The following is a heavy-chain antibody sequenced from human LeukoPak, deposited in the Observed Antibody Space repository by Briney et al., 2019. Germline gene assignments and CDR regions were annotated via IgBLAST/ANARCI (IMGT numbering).Heavy chain of an antibody. Sequence: PGGSLRLSCAASGFTFSSYSMNWVRQAPGRGLEWVSSISSSSSYIYYADSVKGRFTISRDNAKNSLYLQMNSLRAEDTAVYYCARDRSRIVVGTSDYWGQGTLVTVSS. V-gene: IGHV3-21*01. CDR3: ARDRSRIVVGTSDY. D-gene: IGHD2-15*01. J-gene: IGHJ4*02. CDR1: GFTFSSYS. CDR2: ISSSSSYI.